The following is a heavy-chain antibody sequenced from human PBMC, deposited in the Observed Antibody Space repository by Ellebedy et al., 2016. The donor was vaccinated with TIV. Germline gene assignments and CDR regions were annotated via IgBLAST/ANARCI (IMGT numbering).Heavy chain of an antibody. V-gene: IGHV3-23*01. Sequence: GESLKISXAASGFTFSSYAMSWVRQAPGKGLEWVSAISGSGGSTYYADSVKGRFTISRDNSKNTLYLQMNSLRAEDTAVYYCAKDLRRSHRGADYWGQGTLVTVSS. D-gene: IGHD1-14*01. CDR1: GFTFSSYA. CDR3: AKDLRRSHRGADY. CDR2: ISGSGGST. J-gene: IGHJ4*02.